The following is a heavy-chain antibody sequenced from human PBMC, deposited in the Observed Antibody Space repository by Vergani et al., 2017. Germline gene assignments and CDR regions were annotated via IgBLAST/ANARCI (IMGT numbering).Heavy chain of an antibody. Sequence: EVQLLESGGGLVQPGGSLRLSCAASRFTFSSFAMSWVRQAPGKGLEWVSVIYSGGSTYYADSVKGRFTISRDNSKNTLYLQMNSLRAEDTAVYYCARDLGWLQPPDYWGQGTLVTVSS. CDR1: RFTFSSFA. CDR2: IYSGGST. V-gene: IGHV3-66*02. D-gene: IGHD5-24*01. CDR3: ARDLGWLQPPDY. J-gene: IGHJ4*02.